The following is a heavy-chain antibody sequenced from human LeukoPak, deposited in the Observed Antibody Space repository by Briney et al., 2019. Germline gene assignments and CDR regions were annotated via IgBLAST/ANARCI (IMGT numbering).Heavy chain of an antibody. CDR3: AKDSGSYYYYGMDV. D-gene: IGHD1-26*01. J-gene: IGHJ6*02. V-gene: IGHV3-7*03. CDR1: GFTFSSYW. CDR2: IKQDGSEK. Sequence: PGGSLRLSCAASGFTFSSYWMSWVRQAPGKGLEWVANIKQDGSEKYYVDSVKGRFTISRDNAKNSLYLQMNSLRAEDTALYYCAKDSGSYYYYGMDVWGQGATVTVSS.